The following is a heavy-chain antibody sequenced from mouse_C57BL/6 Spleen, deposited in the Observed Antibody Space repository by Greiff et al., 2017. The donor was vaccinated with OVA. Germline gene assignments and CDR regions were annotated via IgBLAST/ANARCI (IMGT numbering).Heavy chain of an antibody. CDR1: GYTFTDYN. CDR2: INPNNGGT. Sequence: EVQLQQSGPELVKPGASVKIPCKASGYTFTDYNMDWVKQSHGKSLEWIGDINPNNGGTIYNQKFKGKATLTVDKSSSTAYMELRSLTSEDTAVYYCAREEDYGSSDWYFDVWGTGTTVTVSS. CDR3: AREEDYGSSDWYFDV. D-gene: IGHD1-1*01. V-gene: IGHV1-18*01. J-gene: IGHJ1*03.